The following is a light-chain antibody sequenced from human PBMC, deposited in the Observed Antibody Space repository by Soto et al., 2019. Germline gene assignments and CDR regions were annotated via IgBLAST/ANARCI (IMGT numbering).Light chain of an antibody. CDR1: QSVGSY. J-gene: IGKJ4*01. V-gene: IGKV3-11*01. CDR2: DAS. Sequence: EIVLTQSPATLSLSPGERATLSCRASQSVGSYLAWYQQKPGQAPRLLIYDASNRATGIPARFSGSGSGTDFTLTISSLEPEDFAVYYCQQRSKWPPATFGGGTKVDIK. CDR3: QQRSKWPPAT.